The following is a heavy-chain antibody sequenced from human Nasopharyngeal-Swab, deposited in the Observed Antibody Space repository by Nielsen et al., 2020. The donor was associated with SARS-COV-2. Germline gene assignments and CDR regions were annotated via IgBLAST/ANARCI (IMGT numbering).Heavy chain of an antibody. V-gene: IGHV1-46*01. CDR3: TTDLHDFGDLDY. D-gene: IGHD4-17*01. Sequence: ASVKVSCKASGYTFTSYYMHWVRQAPGQGLEWMGIINPSGGSTSYAQKFQGRVTMTRDTSTSTVYMELSSLRSEDTAVYYCTTDLHDFGDLDYWGQGTLVTVSS. CDR1: GYTFTSYY. J-gene: IGHJ4*02. CDR2: INPSGGST.